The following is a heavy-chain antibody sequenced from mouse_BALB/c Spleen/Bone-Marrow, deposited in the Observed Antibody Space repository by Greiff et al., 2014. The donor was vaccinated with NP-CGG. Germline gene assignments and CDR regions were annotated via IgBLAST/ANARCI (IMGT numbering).Heavy chain of an antibody. J-gene: IGHJ4*01. CDR2: IDPANGNT. Sequence: VHVKQSGAELVKPGASVKLSCTASGFNIKDTYIHWVKQRPEQGLEWIGRIDPANGNTKYDPKFQGKATITADTSSNTAYLHLSRLTSEDTAVYYCARYRYYGSSGWDYWGQGTSVTVSS. CDR1: GFNIKDTY. D-gene: IGHD1-1*01. CDR3: ARYRYYGSSGWDY. V-gene: IGHV14-3*02.